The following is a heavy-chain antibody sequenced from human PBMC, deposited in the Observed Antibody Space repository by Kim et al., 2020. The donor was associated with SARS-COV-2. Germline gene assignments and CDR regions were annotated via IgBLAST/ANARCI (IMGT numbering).Heavy chain of an antibody. Sequence: YSVDSVKGRFTISRDSTKNSLYLQMNSRRAEDTAVYYCARSSAGSWFFDYWGQGTLVTVSS. CDR3: ARSSAGSWFFDY. D-gene: IGHD6-13*01. V-gene: IGHV3-7*04. J-gene: IGHJ4*02.